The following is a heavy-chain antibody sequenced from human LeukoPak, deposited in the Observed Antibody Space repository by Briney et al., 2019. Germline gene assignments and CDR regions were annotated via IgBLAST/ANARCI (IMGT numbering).Heavy chain of an antibody. Sequence: GGSLRLSCTASGFTFSSDWMSWVRQAPGKGLEWVANIKQDGSEKYYVDSVKGRFTISRDNARNSLYLLMNSLRAEDTAVYYCVRGGESTWSWGQGTLVTVSS. CDR2: IKQDGSEK. V-gene: IGHV3-7*01. CDR1: GFTFSSDW. CDR3: VRGGESTWS. J-gene: IGHJ5*02. D-gene: IGHD2-15*01.